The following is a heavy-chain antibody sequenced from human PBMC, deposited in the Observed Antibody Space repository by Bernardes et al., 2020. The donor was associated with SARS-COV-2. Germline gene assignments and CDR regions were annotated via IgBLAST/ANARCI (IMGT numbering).Heavy chain of an antibody. Sequence: SETLSLTCAVYGGSFSGYYWSWIRQPPGKGLEWIGEINHSGSTNYNPSLKSRVTISVDTSKNQFSLKLISVTAADTAVYYCARGPRVPAATHAYYYYMDVWGKGTTVTVSS. CDR2: INHSGST. J-gene: IGHJ6*03. CDR1: GGSFSGYY. V-gene: IGHV4-34*01. CDR3: ARGPRVPAATHAYYYYMDV. D-gene: IGHD2-2*01.